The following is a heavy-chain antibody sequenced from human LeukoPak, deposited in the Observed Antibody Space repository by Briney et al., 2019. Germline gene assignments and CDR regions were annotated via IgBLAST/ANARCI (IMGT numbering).Heavy chain of an antibody. D-gene: IGHD6-19*01. V-gene: IGHV4-38-2*01. Sequence: SETLSLTCAVSGYSISSGYYWGWIRQPPGKGLEWIGSIYHSGSTYYNPSLKSRVTISVDTSKNQFSLKLSSVTAADTAVYYCAIAVAGTIDYWGQGTLVTVSS. CDR3: AIAVAGTIDY. J-gene: IGHJ4*02. CDR1: GYSISSGYY. CDR2: IYHSGST.